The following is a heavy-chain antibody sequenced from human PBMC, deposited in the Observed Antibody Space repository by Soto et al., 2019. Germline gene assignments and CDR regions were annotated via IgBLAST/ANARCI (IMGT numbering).Heavy chain of an antibody. CDR3: AKDPIRGVDSSGLTLYYFDY. CDR2: ISYGGTVT. Sequence: PGGSLRLSCAASGFTFSSYAMSWVRQAPGQGLEWVSGISYGGTVTNYADSVKGRFTISRDNSKNTLYLQMNSLRAEDTAVYFCAKDPIRGVDSSGLTLYYFDYWGQGTLVTVSS. CDR1: GFTFSSYA. V-gene: IGHV3-23*01. J-gene: IGHJ4*02. D-gene: IGHD3-22*01.